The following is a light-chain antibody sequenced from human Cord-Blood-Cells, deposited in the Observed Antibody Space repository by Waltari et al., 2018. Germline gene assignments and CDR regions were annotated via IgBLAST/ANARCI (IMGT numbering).Light chain of an antibody. J-gene: IGLJ3*02. CDR3: CSYAGSSTWV. CDR2: EGS. CDR1: SSDVGSYNL. Sequence: QSALPQPASVSGSPGQSITISCTGTSSDVGSYNLVSWYQQHPGKAPKLMIYEGSKRSSGVSNRFSGSKSGNTASLTISGLQAEDEADYYCCSYAGSSTWVFGGGTKLTVL. V-gene: IGLV2-23*01.